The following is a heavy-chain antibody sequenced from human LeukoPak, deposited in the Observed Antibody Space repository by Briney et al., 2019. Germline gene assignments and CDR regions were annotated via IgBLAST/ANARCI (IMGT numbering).Heavy chain of an antibody. V-gene: IGHV3-23*01. CDR1: GFTFSSYA. J-gene: IGHJ6*02. CDR2: ISGSGGST. Sequence: GSLLLSCAASGFTFSSYAMSWVRQAPGKGVEWVSAISGSGGSTYYEDSVKGRFTISRDKSKNTLYLQMNSLRAEYTAVYYCAKDLYYYDSSGYYYDSPFTYGMDVWGQGTTVAVSS. D-gene: IGHD3-22*01. CDR3: AKDLYYYDSSGYYYDSPFTYGMDV.